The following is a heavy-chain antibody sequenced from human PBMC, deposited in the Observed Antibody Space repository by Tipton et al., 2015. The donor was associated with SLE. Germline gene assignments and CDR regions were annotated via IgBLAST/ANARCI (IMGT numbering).Heavy chain of an antibody. Sequence: TLSLTCTVSGGSISSGSYYWSWIRQPAEKGLEWIGRIYTSGSTYYNPSLKSRVTISVDTSKNQFSLKLSSVTAADTAVYYCAVDYGSGSHDWYFDLWGRGTLVTVSS. V-gene: IGHV4-61*02. D-gene: IGHD3-10*01. J-gene: IGHJ2*01. CDR1: GGSISSGSYY. CDR3: AVDYGSGSHDWYFDL. CDR2: IYTSGST.